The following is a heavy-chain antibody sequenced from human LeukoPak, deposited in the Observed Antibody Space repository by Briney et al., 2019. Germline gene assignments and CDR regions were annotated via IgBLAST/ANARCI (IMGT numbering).Heavy chain of an antibody. D-gene: IGHD3-9*01. V-gene: IGHV4-30-4*08. Sequence: SETLSLTCTVSGGSISSGDYYWSWIRQPPGKGLEWIGYIYYSGSTYYNPSLKSRVTISVDTSKNQFSLKLSSVTAADTAVYYCARYFVDILTGYYSGTTEYYFDYWGQGTLVTVSS. CDR2: IYYSGST. J-gene: IGHJ4*02. CDR3: ARYFVDILTGYYSGTTEYYFDY. CDR1: GGSISSGDYY.